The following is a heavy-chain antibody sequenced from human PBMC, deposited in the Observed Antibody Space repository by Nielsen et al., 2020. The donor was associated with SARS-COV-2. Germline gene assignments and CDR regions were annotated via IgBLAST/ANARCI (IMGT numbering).Heavy chain of an antibody. CDR2: IYYKGST. J-gene: IGHJ4*02. V-gene: IGHV4-31*03. Sequence: SETLSLTCTVSGDSINSGGYYWSWIRHHPGKGLEWMGYIYYKGSTSYNPSLKSRLTISVDTSNNQLSLRLSSVTAADTAMYYCARGLGYSVHFDSWGQGTLVTVSS. CDR1: GDSINSGGYY. D-gene: IGHD5/OR15-5a*01. CDR3: ARGLGYSVHFDS.